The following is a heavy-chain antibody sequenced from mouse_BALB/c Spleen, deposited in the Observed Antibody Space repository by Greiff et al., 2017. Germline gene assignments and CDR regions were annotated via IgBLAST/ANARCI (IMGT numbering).Heavy chain of an antibody. CDR2: IWAGGST. D-gene: IGHD2-1*01. J-gene: IGHJ3*01. CDR1: GFSLTSYG. V-gene: IGHV2-9*02. Sequence: VMLVESGPGLVAPSQSLSITCTVSGFSLTSYGVHWVRQPPGKGLEWLGVIWAGGSTNYNSALMSRLSISKDNSKSQVFLKMNSLQTDDTAMYYCAREDGNYDGWFAYWGQGTLVTVSA. CDR3: AREDGNYDGWFAY.